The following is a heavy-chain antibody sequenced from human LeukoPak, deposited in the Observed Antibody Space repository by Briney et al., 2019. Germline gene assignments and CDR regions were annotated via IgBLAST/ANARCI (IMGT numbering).Heavy chain of an antibody. CDR3: AKGHASYLSSTSCAPDY. D-gene: IGHD2-2*01. V-gene: IGHV3-30*02. J-gene: IGHJ4*02. Sequence: PGGSLRLSCAASGFTFSSYGMHWVRQAPGKGLEWVAFIRYDGSNKYYADSVKGRFTISRDNSKNTLYLQMNSLRAEDTAVYYCAKGHASYLSSTSCAPDYWGQGTLVTVSS. CDR1: GFTFSSYG. CDR2: IRYDGSNK.